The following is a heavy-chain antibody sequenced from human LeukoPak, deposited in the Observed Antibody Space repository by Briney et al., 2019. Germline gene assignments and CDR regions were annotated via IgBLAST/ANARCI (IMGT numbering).Heavy chain of an antibody. CDR2: IYSGGST. J-gene: IGHJ4*02. Sequence: GGSLRLSCAASGFTVSSNYMSWVRQAPGRGLEWVSVIYSGGSTYYADSVKGRFTISRDNSKNTLYLQMNSLRAEDTAVYYCARGSGSYYGFFDYWGQGTLVTVSS. CDR3: ARGSGSYYGFFDY. CDR1: GFTVSSNY. V-gene: IGHV3-53*01. D-gene: IGHD1-26*01.